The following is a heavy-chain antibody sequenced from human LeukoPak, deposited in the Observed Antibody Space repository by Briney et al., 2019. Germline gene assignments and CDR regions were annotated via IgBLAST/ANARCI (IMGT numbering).Heavy chain of an antibody. CDR1: GYTFTSYG. Sequence: GASVKVSCKASGYTFTSYGISWVRQAPGQGLEWMGWISAYNGNTNYAQKLQGRVTMTTDTSTSTAYMELRSLRSDDTAVYYCARVAALGSGSYYTDFDYWGQGTLVTVSS. J-gene: IGHJ4*02. V-gene: IGHV1-18*04. CDR3: ARVAALGSGSYYTDFDY. D-gene: IGHD3-10*01. CDR2: ISAYNGNT.